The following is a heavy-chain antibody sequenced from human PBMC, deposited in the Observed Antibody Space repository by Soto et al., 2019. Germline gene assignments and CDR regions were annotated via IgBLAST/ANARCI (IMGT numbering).Heavy chain of an antibody. J-gene: IGHJ6*02. CDR2: IIPILGIA. V-gene: IGHV1-69*02. Sequence: QVQLVQSGAEVKKPGSSVKVSCKAYGGTFSSYTISWVRQAPGQGLEWMERIIPILGIANYAQKFQGRVTITGDKSTSTAYMELSSLRSEDTAVYCCARAPRGVGMDLWGQVTKLTVSS. CDR3: ARAPRGVGMDL. D-gene: IGHD3-10*01. CDR1: GGTFSSYT.